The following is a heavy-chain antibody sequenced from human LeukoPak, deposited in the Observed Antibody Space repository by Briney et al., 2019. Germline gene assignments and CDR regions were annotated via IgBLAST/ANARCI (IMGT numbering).Heavy chain of an antibody. CDR3: TREYFYDFWSGDAFDI. CDR1: GFTFGDYA. D-gene: IGHD3-3*01. J-gene: IGHJ3*02. V-gene: IGHV3-49*04. CDR2: IRSKAYGGTT. Sequence: GGSLRLSCTASGFTFGDYAMSWVRQAPGKGLEWVGFIRSKAYGGTTEYAASGKGRFTISRDDSKSIAYLQMNSLKTEDTAVYYCTREYFYDFWSGDAFDIWGQGTMVTVSS.